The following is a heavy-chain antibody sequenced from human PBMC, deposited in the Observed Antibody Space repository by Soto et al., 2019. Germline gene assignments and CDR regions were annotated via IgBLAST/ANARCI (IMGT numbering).Heavy chain of an antibody. V-gene: IGHV4-34*01. J-gene: IGHJ4*02. D-gene: IGHD5-12*01. CDR2: INHGGST. CDR1: GGSFSGYY. CDR3: AGGGQTIIPKD. Sequence: PSETLSLTCAVYGGSFSGYYWSWIRQPPGKGLDWIGEINHGGSTNYNPSLKSRVTISIDTSKNQFSLKLSSVTAADTAVYYCAGGGQTIIPKDWGQGTLVTVSS.